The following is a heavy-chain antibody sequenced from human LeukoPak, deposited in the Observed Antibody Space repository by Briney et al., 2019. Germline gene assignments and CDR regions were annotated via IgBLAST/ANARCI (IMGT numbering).Heavy chain of an antibody. Sequence: ASVKVSCKASGYTLTELSMHWVRQAPGKGLEWMGGFDPEDGETIYAQKFQGRVTMTEDTSTDTAYMELSSLRSEDTAVYYCAVASSGYYLDAFDIWGQGTMVTVSS. J-gene: IGHJ3*02. CDR3: AVASSGYYLDAFDI. V-gene: IGHV1-24*01. CDR2: FDPEDGET. CDR1: GYTLTELS. D-gene: IGHD3-22*01.